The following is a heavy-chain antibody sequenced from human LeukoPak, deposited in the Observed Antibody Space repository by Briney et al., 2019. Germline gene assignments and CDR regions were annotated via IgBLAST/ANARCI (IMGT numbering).Heavy chain of an antibody. Sequence: GGSLRLSCAASGFTFSSYWMSWVRQAPGKGLEWVSYISSSSSTIYYADSVKGRFTISRDNAKNSLYLQMNSLRAEDTAVYYCARDEEYYMDVWGKGTTVTVSS. J-gene: IGHJ6*03. V-gene: IGHV3-48*01. CDR2: ISSSSSTI. CDR1: GFTFSSYW. CDR3: ARDEEYYMDV.